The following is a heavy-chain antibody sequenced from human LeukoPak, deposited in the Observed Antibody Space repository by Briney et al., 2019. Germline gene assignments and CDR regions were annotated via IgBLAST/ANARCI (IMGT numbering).Heavy chain of an antibody. D-gene: IGHD2/OR15-2a*01. CDR2: INADGGRT. CDR3: GTGAFFQSLDV. CDR1: GFTLGPYA. V-gene: IGHV3-43*02. Sequence: GGSLRLSCAASGFTLGPYAMHWVRQRPGKGLEWVAHINADGGRTFYADSVEGRFTISRDNSKGSLYLQMNSLSTDDTALYYCGTGAFFQSLDVRGQG. J-gene: IGHJ6*01.